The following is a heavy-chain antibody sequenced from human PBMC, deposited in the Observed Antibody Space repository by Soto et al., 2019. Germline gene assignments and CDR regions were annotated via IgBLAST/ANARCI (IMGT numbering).Heavy chain of an antibody. CDR3: ARSGNWNRLFTFDY. D-gene: IGHD1-1*01. V-gene: IGHV3-21*01. CDR1: GFTFSSYS. Sequence: EVQLVESGGGLVKPGGSLRLSCAASGFTFSSYSMNWVRQAPGKGLEWVSSISSSSSYIYYADSVKGRFTISRDNAKNSLYLQMNSLRAEDTAVYYCARSGNWNRLFTFDYWGQGTLVTVSS. CDR2: ISSSSSYI. J-gene: IGHJ4*02.